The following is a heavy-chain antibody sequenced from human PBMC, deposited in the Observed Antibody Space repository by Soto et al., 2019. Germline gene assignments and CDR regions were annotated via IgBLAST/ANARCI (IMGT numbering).Heavy chain of an antibody. CDR3: ARAESSSSSSPNGHHYYYYGMDV. D-gene: IGHD6-6*01. Sequence: SVRVSCKASGGTFSSYAISWVRQAPGQGLEWMGGSIPIFGTANYAQKFQGRVTITADESTSTAYMELSSLRSEDTAVYYCARAESSSSSSPNGHHYYYYGMDVWGQGTTVTVSS. CDR2: SIPIFGTA. CDR1: GGTFSSYA. V-gene: IGHV1-69*13. J-gene: IGHJ6*02.